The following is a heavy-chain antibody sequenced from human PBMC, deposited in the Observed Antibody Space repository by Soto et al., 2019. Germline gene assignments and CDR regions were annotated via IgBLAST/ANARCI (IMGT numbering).Heavy chain of an antibody. CDR2: IYYSGST. Sequence: PSETLSLTYAVSGGSISSGGYSWGWIRQPPGKGLEWIGSIYYSGSTYYNPSLKSRVTISVDTSKNQFSLKLSSVTAADTAVYYCARRYGSLFDIWGQGTMVTVSS. D-gene: IGHD3-10*01. CDR3: ARRYGSLFDI. CDR1: GGSISSGGYS. V-gene: IGHV4-39*01. J-gene: IGHJ3*02.